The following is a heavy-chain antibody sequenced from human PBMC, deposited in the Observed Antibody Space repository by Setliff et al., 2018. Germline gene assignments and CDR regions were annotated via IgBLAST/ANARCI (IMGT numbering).Heavy chain of an antibody. CDR1: EGNFNNYA. CDR2: IIPLFGTT. J-gene: IGHJ3*02. V-gene: IGHV1-69*13. D-gene: IGHD2-2*01. Sequence: SVKVSCKASEGNFNNYAINWVRQAPGQGLEWVGRIIPLFGTTNLAQEFQGRVTMTADESTETTYMDLTSLRSEDTAVYYCARGYQVTPPRADAFDIWGQGTLVTVS. CDR3: ARGYQVTPPRADAFDI.